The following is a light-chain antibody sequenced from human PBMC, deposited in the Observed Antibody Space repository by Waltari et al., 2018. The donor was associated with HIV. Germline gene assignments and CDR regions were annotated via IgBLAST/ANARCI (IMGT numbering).Light chain of an antibody. J-gene: IGKJ1*01. V-gene: IGKV1-27*01. CDR1: QGISNY. CDR2: AAS. Sequence: DIQMTQSPSSLSASVGYRVTTTCRASQGISNYLAWDQQKPGKVPKLLIYAASTLQSGVPSRFSGSGSGTDFTFTISSLQPEDVATYYCQKYNSALRTFGQGTKVEIK. CDR3: QKYNSALRT.